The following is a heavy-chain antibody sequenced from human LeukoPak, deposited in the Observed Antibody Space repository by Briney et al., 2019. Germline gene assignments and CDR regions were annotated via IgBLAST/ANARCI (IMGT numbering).Heavy chain of an antibody. CDR2: IRSTAYGGTA. CDR3: VTRRDSSMAWFY. J-gene: IGHJ4*02. D-gene: IGHD5-18*01. V-gene: IGHV3-49*04. Sequence: PGQSLRLSCIASGSTFGDYAVSWVRQAPGKGLEWVGFIRSTAYGGTAAFAASVSGRFTMSRDDSQSIAYLQMGSLKTEDTAVYYCVTRRDSSMAWFYWGQGTRVTVSS. CDR1: GSTFGDYA.